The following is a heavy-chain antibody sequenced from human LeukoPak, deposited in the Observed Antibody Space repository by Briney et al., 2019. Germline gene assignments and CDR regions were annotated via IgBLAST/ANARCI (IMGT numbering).Heavy chain of an antibody. Sequence: GASVKVSCKASGYTFTGYYMHWVRQAPGQGLEWMGWINPNSGGTNYAQKFQGRVTMTRDTSISTAYMELSRLRSDDTAVYYCASPLGVVVPAALIGDAFDIWGQGTMVTVSS. CDR1: GYTFTGYY. CDR2: INPNSGGT. D-gene: IGHD2-2*01. V-gene: IGHV1-2*02. CDR3: ASPLGVVVPAALIGDAFDI. J-gene: IGHJ3*02.